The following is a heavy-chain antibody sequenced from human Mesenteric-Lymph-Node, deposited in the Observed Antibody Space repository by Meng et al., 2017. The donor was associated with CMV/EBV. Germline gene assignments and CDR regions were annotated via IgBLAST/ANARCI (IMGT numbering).Heavy chain of an antibody. J-gene: IGHJ2*01. CDR2: ISGSGGST. Sequence: SGFTFSSYAMSWVRQAPGKGLEWVSAISGSGGSTYYADSVKGRFTISRDNSKNTLYLQMNSLRAEDAAVYYCAKPGSYYPYWYFDLWGRGTLVTVSS. CDR1: GFTFSSYA. D-gene: IGHD1-26*01. CDR3: AKPGSYYPYWYFDL. V-gene: IGHV3-23*01.